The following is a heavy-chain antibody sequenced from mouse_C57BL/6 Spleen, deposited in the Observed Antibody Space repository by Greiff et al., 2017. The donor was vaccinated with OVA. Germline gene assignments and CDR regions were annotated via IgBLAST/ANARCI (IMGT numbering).Heavy chain of an antibody. J-gene: IGHJ3*01. V-gene: IGHV1-59*01. D-gene: IGHD2-4*01. Sequence: QVQLQQPGAELVRPGTSVKLSCKASGYTFTSYWMHWVKQRPGQGLEWIGVIDPSDSYTNYNQKFKGKATLTVDTSSSTAYMQLSSLTSEDSAVYYCARKLDYDEAWFAYWGQGTLVTVSA. CDR1: GYTFTSYW. CDR2: IDPSDSYT. CDR3: ARKLDYDEAWFAY.